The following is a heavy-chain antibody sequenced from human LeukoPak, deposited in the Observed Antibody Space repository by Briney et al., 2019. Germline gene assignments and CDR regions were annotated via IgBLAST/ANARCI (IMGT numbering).Heavy chain of an antibody. D-gene: IGHD3-22*01. CDR3: ARHGGYHSPIDY. V-gene: IGHV4-59*08. CDR2: IYYSGST. CDR1: GDSISSYY. J-gene: IGHJ4*02. Sequence: SETLSLTCTVSGDSISSYYWSWIRQPPGKGLEWIGYIYYSGSTNYNPSLKSRVTISVDTSKNQFSLKLSSVTAADTAVYYCARHGGYHSPIDYWGQGTLVTVSS.